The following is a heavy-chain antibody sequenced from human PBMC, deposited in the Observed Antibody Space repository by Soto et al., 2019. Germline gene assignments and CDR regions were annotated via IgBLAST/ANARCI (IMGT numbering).Heavy chain of an antibody. D-gene: IGHD4-17*01. J-gene: IGHJ4*02. CDR2: IYYSGST. CDR3: ARVYGDYLDY. V-gene: IGHV4-59*01. CDR1: GGSISSYY. Sequence: QVQLQESGPGLVKPSETLSLTCTVSGGSISSYYWSWIRQPPGKGLEWIGYIYYSGSTNYNPSLXSXVXIXXDTSKTQCSLKLSSVTAADTAVYYCARVYGDYLDYWGQGTLVSVSS.